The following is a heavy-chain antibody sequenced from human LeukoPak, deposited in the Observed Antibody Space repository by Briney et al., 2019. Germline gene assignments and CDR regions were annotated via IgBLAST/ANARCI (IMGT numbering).Heavy chain of an antibody. CDR3: AKRPPLSSGWPFDY. CDR1: GFTFSTYA. D-gene: IGHD6-19*01. V-gene: IGHV3-23*01. Sequence: GGSLRLSCAASGFTFSTYAMNWVRLAPGKGLEWVSAISGSGDNTYYAESVKGRFTISRDNSKNTLYLQMNSLRAEDTAVYYCAKRPPLSSGWPFDYWGQGTLVTVSS. J-gene: IGHJ4*02. CDR2: ISGSGDNT.